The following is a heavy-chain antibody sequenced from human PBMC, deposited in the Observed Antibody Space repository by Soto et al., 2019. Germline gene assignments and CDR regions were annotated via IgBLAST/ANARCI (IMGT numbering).Heavy chain of an antibody. CDR3: ARTKRYYYDSSGYRTYWYFDL. V-gene: IGHV1-2*04. CDR2: INPNSGGT. Sequence: ASVKVSCKASGYSFITYDINWVRQATGQGLEWMGWINPNSGGTNYAQKFQGWVTMTRDTSISTAYMELSRLRSGDTAVYYCARTKRYYYDSSGYRTYWYFDLWGRGTLVTAPQ. D-gene: IGHD3-22*01. J-gene: IGHJ2*01. CDR1: GYSFITYD.